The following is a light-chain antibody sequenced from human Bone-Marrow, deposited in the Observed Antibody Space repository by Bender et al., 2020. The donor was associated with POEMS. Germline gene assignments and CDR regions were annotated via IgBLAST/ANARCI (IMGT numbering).Light chain of an antibody. CDR1: GGSITGDS. Sequence: PHSVSESPGKTVTISCTGSGGSITGDSVQWYQQRPGSAPTMFIYEDNQRPSGVPDRFSCSIDSSSNSASLTISGLKTEDEADYCCQSYESTKVVFGGGTKLTVL. CDR3: QSYESTKVV. J-gene: IGLJ3*02. V-gene: IGLV6-57*02. CDR2: EDN.